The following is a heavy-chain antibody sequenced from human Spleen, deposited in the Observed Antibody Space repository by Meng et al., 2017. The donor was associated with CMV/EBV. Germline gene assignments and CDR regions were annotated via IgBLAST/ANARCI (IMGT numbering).Heavy chain of an antibody. CDR1: GFTFSRYG. CDR3: ARGDAPSDYYDSSGYYYE. Sequence: GESLKISCAASGFTFSRYGMSWVRQAPGKGLEWVSYISSSGSTIYYADSVKGRFTISRDNAKNSLYLQMNSLRAEDTAVYYCARGDAPSDYYDSSGYYYEWGQGTLVTVSS. D-gene: IGHD3-22*01. J-gene: IGHJ4*02. CDR2: ISSSGSTI. V-gene: IGHV3-48*03.